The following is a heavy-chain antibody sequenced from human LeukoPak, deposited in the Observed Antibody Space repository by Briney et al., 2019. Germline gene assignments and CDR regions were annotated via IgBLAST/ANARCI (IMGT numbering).Heavy chain of an antibody. D-gene: IGHD1-26*01. CDR3: ARSGSFSDWFDP. J-gene: IGHJ5*02. CDR2: IYTSGST. V-gene: IGHV4-4*07. CDR1: GGSISSYY. Sequence: SETLSLTCTVSGGSISSYYWSWIRQPAGKGLEWIGRIYTSGSTNHNPSLKSRVTMSVDTSKNQFSLKLSSVTAADTAVYYCARSGSFSDWFDPWGQGTLVTVSS.